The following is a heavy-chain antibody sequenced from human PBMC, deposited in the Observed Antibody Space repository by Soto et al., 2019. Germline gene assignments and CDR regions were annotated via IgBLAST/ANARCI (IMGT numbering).Heavy chain of an antibody. CDR2: ISSSSSYI. D-gene: IGHD6-6*01. V-gene: IGHV3-21*01. Sequence: GGSLRLACAASGFTFSSYSMKWVRQAPGEGLEWVSSISSSSSYIYYADSVKGRFTISRDNAKNSLYLQMNSLRAEDTAVYYCARGGVAARGYYYGMDVWGQGTTVTVSS. CDR1: GFTFSSYS. CDR3: ARGGVAARGYYYGMDV. J-gene: IGHJ6*02.